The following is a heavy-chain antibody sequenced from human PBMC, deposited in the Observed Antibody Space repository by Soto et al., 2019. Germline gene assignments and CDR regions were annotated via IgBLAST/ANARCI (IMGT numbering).Heavy chain of an antibody. V-gene: IGHV1-2*04. D-gene: IGHD6-19*01. CDR2: INPNSGGT. Sequence: ASVQVSCKASGYTFTGYYINWVRQAPGRGLEWMGWINPNSGGTNYAQKFQGWVTMTRDTSISTAYMELSRLRSDDTAVYYCARTVAGTDYYYGMDVWGQGTTVNVS. J-gene: IGHJ6*02. CDR1: GYTFTGYY. CDR3: ARTVAGTDYYYGMDV.